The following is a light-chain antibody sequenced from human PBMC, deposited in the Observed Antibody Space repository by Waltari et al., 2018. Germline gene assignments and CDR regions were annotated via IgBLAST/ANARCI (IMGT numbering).Light chain of an antibody. J-gene: IGLJ2*01. CDR2: EVS. V-gene: IGLV2-14*01. CDR1: SSDVGCSNY. Sequence: QSALTQPASVSGSPGQSITISCTGTSSDVGCSNYVSWYQQHPGKAPKLMISEVSNRPSGVSNRFSGSKSGNTASLTISGLQAEDEADYYCSSYTSSSTLVFGGGTKLTVL. CDR3: SSYTSSSTLV.